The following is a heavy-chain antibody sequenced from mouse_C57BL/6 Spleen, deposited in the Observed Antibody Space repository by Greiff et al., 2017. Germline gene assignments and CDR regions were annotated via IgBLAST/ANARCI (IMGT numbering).Heavy chain of an antibody. CDR3: AREGSDYYGSSYGDY. D-gene: IGHD1-1*01. CDR1: GFTFSDYY. J-gene: IGHJ2*01. CDR2: INYDGSST. Sequence: EVHLVASEGGLVQPGSSMKLSCTASGFTFSDYYMAWVRQVPEKGLEWVANINYDGSSTYYLDSLKSRFIISRDNAKNILYLQMSSLKSEDTATYYCAREGSDYYGSSYGDYWGQGTTLTVSS. V-gene: IGHV5-16*01.